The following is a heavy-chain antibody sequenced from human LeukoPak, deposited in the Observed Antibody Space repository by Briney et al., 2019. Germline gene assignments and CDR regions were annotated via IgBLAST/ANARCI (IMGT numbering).Heavy chain of an antibody. CDR1: EYTFTGYY. D-gene: IGHD4-11*01. CDR2: INPNSGDT. CDR3: ARETAEPTVTTSLVD. Sequence: VASVRVSCKASEYTFTGYYLHWVRQAPGQGLEWVGYINPNSGDTNYAQKFQGRVTMTRDTSITTAYMDLNRLTSDDTAVYYCARETAEPTVTTSLVDRGQGTLVTVSS. V-gene: IGHV1-2*02. J-gene: IGHJ4*02.